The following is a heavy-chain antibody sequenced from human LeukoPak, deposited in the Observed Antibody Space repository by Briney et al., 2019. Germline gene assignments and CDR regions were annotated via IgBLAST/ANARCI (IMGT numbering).Heavy chain of an antibody. D-gene: IGHD3-22*01. CDR2: ISSSSSYI. Sequence: PGGSLRLSCAASGFTFSSYSMNWVRQAPGKGLEWVSSISSSSSYIYYADSVKGRFTISRDNAKNSLYLQMNSLRAEDTAVYYCARESLTSVWIVASEISHNWFDPWGQGTLVTVSS. CDR1: GFTFSSYS. J-gene: IGHJ5*02. V-gene: IGHV3-21*01. CDR3: ARESLTSVWIVASEISHNWFDP.